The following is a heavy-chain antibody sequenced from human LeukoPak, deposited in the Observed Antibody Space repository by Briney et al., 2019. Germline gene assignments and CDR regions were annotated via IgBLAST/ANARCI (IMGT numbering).Heavy chain of an antibody. D-gene: IGHD3-22*01. CDR1: GDSVSSNSAA. CDR3: ARVDYYDSSGHSYYGMDV. J-gene: IGHJ6*02. CDR2: TYYRSNWYN. V-gene: IGHV6-1*01. Sequence: PSQTLSLTCAISGDSVSSNSAAWNWIRQSPSRGLEWLGRTYYRSNWYNDYAVSVKSRITINPDTSKNQFSLQLNSVTPEDTAVYYCARVDYYDSSGHSYYGMDVRGQGTTVTVSS.